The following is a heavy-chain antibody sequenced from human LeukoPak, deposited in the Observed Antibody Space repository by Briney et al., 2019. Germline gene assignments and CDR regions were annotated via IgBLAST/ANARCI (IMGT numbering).Heavy chain of an antibody. J-gene: IGHJ4*02. CDR3: SGYSSGWTYYFDY. Sequence: GGSLRLSCAASGFTFSSYSMNWVRQAPGKGLEWVSSISSSSSYIYHADSVKGRFTISRDNAKNSLYLQMNSLRAEDTAVYYCSGYSSGWTYYFDYWGQGTLVTVSS. D-gene: IGHD6-19*01. V-gene: IGHV3-21*01. CDR2: ISSSSSYI. CDR1: GFTFSSYS.